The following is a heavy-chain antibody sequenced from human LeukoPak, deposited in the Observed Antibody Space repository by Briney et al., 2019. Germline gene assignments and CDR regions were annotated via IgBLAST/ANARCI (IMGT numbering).Heavy chain of an antibody. J-gene: IGHJ4*02. D-gene: IGHD5-18*01. CDR3: ARDSREYSYEGTFGY. V-gene: IGHV3-30*04. Sequence: GRSLRLSCAASGFTFSSYAMHWVRQAPGKGLEWVAVISYDGSNKYYADSVKGRFTISRDNSKNTLYLQMNSLRAEDTAVYYCARDSREYSYEGTFGYWGQGTLVTVSS. CDR1: GFTFSSYA. CDR2: ISYDGSNK.